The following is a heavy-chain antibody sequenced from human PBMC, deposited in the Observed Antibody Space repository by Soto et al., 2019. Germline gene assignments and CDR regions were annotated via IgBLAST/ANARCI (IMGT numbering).Heavy chain of an antibody. Sequence: EVQLLESGGGLVQPGRSLRLSCTASGFTVSSHGMTWVRQAPGKWLEWVSGRSDSGYSIYYADSGKVRFTIYRDNSMNTLYLPMNTMRVEDTAVYSCATVSSSWYVGFFDLWGQGTLVTFSS. V-gene: IGHV3-23*01. J-gene: IGHJ4*02. CDR2: RSDSGYSI. CDR3: ATVSSSWYVGFFDL. CDR1: GFTVSSHG. D-gene: IGHD6-13*01.